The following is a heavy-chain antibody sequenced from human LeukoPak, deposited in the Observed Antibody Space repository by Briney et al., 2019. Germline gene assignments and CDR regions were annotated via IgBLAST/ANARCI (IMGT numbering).Heavy chain of an antibody. V-gene: IGHV3-23*01. J-gene: IGHJ4*02. CDR1: GFTFSSYA. CDR3: AKDLYLQWLVPFSTGIYFDY. Sequence: GGSLRLSCAASGFTFSSYAMSWVRPAPGKGLEWVSAISGSGGSTYYADSVKGRFTISRDNSKKTLYLQMNSLRAEDTAVYYCAKDLYLQWLVPFSTGIYFDYWGQGTLVTVSS. D-gene: IGHD6-19*01. CDR2: ISGSGGST.